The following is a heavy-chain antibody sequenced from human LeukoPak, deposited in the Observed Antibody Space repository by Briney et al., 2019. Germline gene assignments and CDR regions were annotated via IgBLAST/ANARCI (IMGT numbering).Heavy chain of an antibody. J-gene: IGHJ6*02. V-gene: IGHV1-18*01. CDR2: ISAYNGNT. CDR3: ARLWGIVATSTYYYGMDV. Sequence: ASGKVSCKASGYTFTSYGISWVRQAPGQGLEWMGWISAYNGNTNYAQKLQGRVTMTTDTFTSTAYMELRSLRSDDTAVYYCARLWGIVATSTYYYGMDVWGQGTTVTVSS. D-gene: IGHD5-12*01. CDR1: GYTFTSYG.